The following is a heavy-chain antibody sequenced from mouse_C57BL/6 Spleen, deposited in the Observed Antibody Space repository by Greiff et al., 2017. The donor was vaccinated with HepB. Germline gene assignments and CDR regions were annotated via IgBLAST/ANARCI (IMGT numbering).Heavy chain of an antibody. Sequence: QVQLQQPGAELVRPGSSVKLSCKASGYTFTSYWMDWVKQRPGRGLEWIGNIYPSDSETHYNQKFKDKATLTVDKSSSTAYMQLSSLTSDDSAVYSCARSGYRCYFDYWGQGTTLTVSS. D-gene: IGHD2-14*01. J-gene: IGHJ2*01. CDR1: GYTFTSYW. V-gene: IGHV1-61*01. CDR2: IYPSDSET. CDR3: ARSGYRCYFDY.